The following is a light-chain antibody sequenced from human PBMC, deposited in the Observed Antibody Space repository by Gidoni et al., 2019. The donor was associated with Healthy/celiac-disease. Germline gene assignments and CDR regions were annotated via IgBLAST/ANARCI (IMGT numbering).Light chain of an antibody. J-gene: IGKJ2*01. CDR2: GAS. CDR3: QQYGSSPLYT. CDR1: QSVSSSY. V-gene: IGKV3-20*01. Sequence: EIVLTQSPGTLSLSPGERATLSCRASQSVSSSYLAWYQQKPGQAPRLLIYGASSRATGIPDRFSGSGSGTDFTLTISRLEPEDFAVYYCQQYGSSPLYTCGQGTKLEIK.